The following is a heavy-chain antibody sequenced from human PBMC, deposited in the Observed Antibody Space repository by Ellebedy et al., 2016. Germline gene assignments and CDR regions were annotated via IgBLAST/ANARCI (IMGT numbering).Heavy chain of an antibody. Sequence: GGSLRLSCVASGFSFSTYTMSWVRQAPGKGLEWVSSISESGGLMTYYADSVKGRSTISRDNSKNTLYLQMNSLRAEDTAVYYCGASAIGNIFDYWGQGALVAVSS. J-gene: IGHJ4*02. CDR1: GFSFSTYT. CDR2: ISESGGLMT. CDR3: GASAIGNIFDY. V-gene: IGHV3-23*01. D-gene: IGHD1-26*01.